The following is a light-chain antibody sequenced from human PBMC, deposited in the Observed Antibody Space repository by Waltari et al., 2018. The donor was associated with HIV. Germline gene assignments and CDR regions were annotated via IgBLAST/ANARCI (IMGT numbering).Light chain of an antibody. CDR1: RRDVGTYDY. CDR2: AVT. Sequence: QSALTQPPSVSGSPGQAITISCTGTRRDVGTYDYLSWYQQHPGRAPKLIISAVTERPAGTAHRFSGYKCGTTSSLTIAGLQAEDEAEYFCCSGAGSNFVFGSGTKVTVL. J-gene: IGLJ1*01. V-gene: IGLV2-23*02. CDR3: CSGAGSNFV.